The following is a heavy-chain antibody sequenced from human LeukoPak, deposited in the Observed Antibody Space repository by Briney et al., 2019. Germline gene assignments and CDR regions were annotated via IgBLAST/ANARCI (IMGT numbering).Heavy chain of an antibody. CDR2: IYPGDSDT. CDR3: ARGTIFCSSTSCCVGAFDI. Sequence: GESLQISCQGSGSIFTSYWIGWVRQLPGKGLEWMGIIYPGDSDTRYSPSFQGQVTISADKSISTAYLQWSSLKASDTAMYYCARGTIFCSSTSCCVGAFDIWGQGTMVTVSS. D-gene: IGHD2-2*01. V-gene: IGHV5-51*01. CDR1: GSIFTSYW. J-gene: IGHJ3*02.